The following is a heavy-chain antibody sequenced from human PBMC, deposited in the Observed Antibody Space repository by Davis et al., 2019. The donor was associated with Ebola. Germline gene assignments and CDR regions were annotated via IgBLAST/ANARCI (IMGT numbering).Heavy chain of an antibody. Sequence: ASVKVSCKASGYTFTSYAIHWVRQAPGQRLEWMGWISTANGNTKYSQKFQGRVAITRDTSATAAYMELSSLTSEDTAVYYCAREDVYDGSYYVGYWGQGTLVTVSP. CDR3: AREDVYDGSYYVGY. D-gene: IGHD1-26*01. CDR1: GYTFTSYA. J-gene: IGHJ1*01. V-gene: IGHV1-3*04. CDR2: ISTANGNT.